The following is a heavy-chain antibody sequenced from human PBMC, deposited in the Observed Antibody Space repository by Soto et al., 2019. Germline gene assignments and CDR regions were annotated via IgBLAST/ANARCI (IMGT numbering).Heavy chain of an antibody. CDR3: AKSKNDFWNAHYGMDV. J-gene: IGHJ6*01. Sequence: QVQLVQSGGEVRKPGSSVKVSCAASGGTFTSDALSWVRQAPGQGPEWMGGIIPLFGTRNYAHKFQGRLTIAANKTTSTAYMELSSLRSEDTAIYYSAKSKNDFWNAHYGMDVWGQGTTVIVSS. V-gene: IGHV1-69*06. CDR2: IIPLFGTR. D-gene: IGHD3-3*01. CDR1: GGTFTSDA.